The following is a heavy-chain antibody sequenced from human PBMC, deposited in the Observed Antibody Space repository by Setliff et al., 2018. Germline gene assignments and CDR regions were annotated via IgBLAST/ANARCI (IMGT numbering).Heavy chain of an antibody. D-gene: IGHD4-4*01. CDR1: GDSISNTGYY. J-gene: IGHJ5*01. CDR2: IYNSGTT. Sequence: SETLSLTCIVAGDSISNTGYYWGWIRQPPGKGLEWIGRIYNSGTTNYNPSLKSRVTISADTSNNSFSLNLFSVTAADTAVYYCAGRDYSGGASWGHGTLVTVSS. CDR3: AGRDYSGGAS. V-gene: IGHV4-39*02.